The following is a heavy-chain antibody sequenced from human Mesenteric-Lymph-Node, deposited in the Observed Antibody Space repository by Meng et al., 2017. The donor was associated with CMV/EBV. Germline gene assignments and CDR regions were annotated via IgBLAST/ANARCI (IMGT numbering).Heavy chain of an antibody. Sequence: ASVKVSCKASGYTFTGYYMHWVRQAPGQGLEWMGWINPDSGGTNYAQKFQGRVTITTDESTSTDYMELSSLRSEDTAVYYCANLMLYHDYWSGYRPFEYWGQGTLVTVSS. D-gene: IGHD3-3*01. V-gene: IGHV1-2*02. CDR1: GYTFTGYY. J-gene: IGHJ4*02. CDR3: ANLMLYHDYWSGYRPFEY. CDR2: INPDSGGT.